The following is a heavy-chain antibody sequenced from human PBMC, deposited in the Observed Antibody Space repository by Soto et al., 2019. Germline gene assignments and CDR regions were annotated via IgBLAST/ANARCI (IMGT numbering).Heavy chain of an antibody. D-gene: IGHD5-12*01. CDR3: ARDRGGITVASKPLGEWFDP. J-gene: IGHJ5*02. V-gene: IGHV4-59*01. Sequence: QVQLQESGPRLVRPSETLSLTCTVSGVSIDNFFWSWIRQSPGKGLEWIGYVSRGGTAAYMSEGETTTYNPSLERRATLSLDLPRNQFSLKWTSVTAADTAVYYCARDRGGITVASKPLGEWFDPWGQGALVTVSS. CDR2: VSRGGTAAYMSEGETT. CDR1: GVSIDNFF.